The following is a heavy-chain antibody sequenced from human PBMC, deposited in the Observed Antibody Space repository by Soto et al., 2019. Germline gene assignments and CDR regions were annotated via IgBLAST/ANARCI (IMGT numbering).Heavy chain of an antibody. CDR3: ARGDTAILLFDP. CDR1: GYTFTSYD. V-gene: IGHV1-8*01. J-gene: IGHJ5*02. CDR2: MNPNSGNT. D-gene: IGHD5-18*01. Sequence: ASVKDSCKASGYTFTSYDINWVRQATGQGLEWMGWMNPNSGNTGYAQKFQGRVTMTRNTSLSTAYMELSSLRSEDTAVYYCARGDTAILLFDPWGQGTQVTVSS.